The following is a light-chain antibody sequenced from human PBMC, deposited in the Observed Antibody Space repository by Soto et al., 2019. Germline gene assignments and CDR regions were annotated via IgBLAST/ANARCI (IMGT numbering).Light chain of an antibody. CDR2: GNS. CDR3: QSYDSRLSVV. Sequence: QSVLTQPPSVSGAPGHRVTISCTGSSSNIGARYDVHWYQQLPGTAPKLLIYGNSNRPSTVPDRFSGAKSGTSASLAITGLQAADEDDYYCQSYDSRLSVVFGGGPKLTVL. V-gene: IGLV1-40*01. CDR1: SSNIGARYD. J-gene: IGLJ3*02.